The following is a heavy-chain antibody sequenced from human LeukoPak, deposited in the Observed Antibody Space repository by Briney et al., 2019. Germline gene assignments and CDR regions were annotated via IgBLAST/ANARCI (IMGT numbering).Heavy chain of an antibody. CDR1: GYTFTGYY. D-gene: IGHD3-22*01. CDR3: ARVDLSYYYDSSGYYGAFFDY. V-gene: IGHV1-2*02. CDR2: INPNSGGT. Sequence: ASVKVSFKASGYTFTGYYMHWVRQAPGQGLEWMGWINPNSGGTNYAQKFQGRVTMTRDTSISTAYMELSRLRSDDTAVYYCARVDLSYYYDSSGYYGAFFDYWGQGTLVTVSS. J-gene: IGHJ4*02.